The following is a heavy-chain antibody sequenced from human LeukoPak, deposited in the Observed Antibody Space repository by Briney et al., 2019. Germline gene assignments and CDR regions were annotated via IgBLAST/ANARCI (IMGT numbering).Heavy chain of an antibody. CDR3: ARAHQLAAAGMVAAFDI. CDR2: INPSGGST. CDR1: GYTFTSYY. D-gene: IGHD6-13*01. Sequence: ASVKVSCKASGYTFTSYYMHWVRQAPGQGLEWMGIINPSGGSTSYAQKFQGRVTMTRDTSTSTVYMELSSLRSEDTAEYYCARAHQLAAAGMVAAFDIWGQGTMVTVSS. J-gene: IGHJ3*02. V-gene: IGHV1-46*01.